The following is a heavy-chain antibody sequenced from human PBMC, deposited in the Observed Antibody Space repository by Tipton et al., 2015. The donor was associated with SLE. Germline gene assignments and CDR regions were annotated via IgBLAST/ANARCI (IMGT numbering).Heavy chain of an antibody. J-gene: IGHJ4*02. CDR1: GGSFSGYY. D-gene: IGHD3-22*01. Sequence: TLSLTCAVYGGSFSGYYWSWIRQPPGKGLEWIGEINHSGSTYYNPSLKSRVTISVDTSKNQFSLKLGSVTAADTAVYYCARSDNSGPMGYWGQGTLVTVSS. CDR2: INHSGST. V-gene: IGHV4-34*01. CDR3: ARSDNSGPMGY.